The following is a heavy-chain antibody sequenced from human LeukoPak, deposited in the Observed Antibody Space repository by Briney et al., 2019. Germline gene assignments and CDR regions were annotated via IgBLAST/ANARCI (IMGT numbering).Heavy chain of an antibody. D-gene: IGHD6-6*01. Sequence: SETLSLTCTVSGGSISSYYRSWIRQPAGKGLEWIGRVYTSGSTNYNPSLKGRVTMSVDTSKNQFSLRLSSVTAADTAVYYCARAGSFYYYGMDVWGQGTTVTVSS. J-gene: IGHJ6*02. CDR3: ARAGSFYYYGMDV. CDR1: GGSISSYY. V-gene: IGHV4-4*07. CDR2: VYTSGST.